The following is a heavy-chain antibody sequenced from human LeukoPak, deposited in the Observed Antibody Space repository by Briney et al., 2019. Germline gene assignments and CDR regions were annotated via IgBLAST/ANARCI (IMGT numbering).Heavy chain of an antibody. CDR1: GLTFSTYA. J-gene: IGHJ4*02. V-gene: IGHV3-23*01. CDR2: ISGSGVST. D-gene: IGHD2-2*01. Sequence: GGSLRLSCAASGLTFSTYAMSWVRRAPGKGLEWVSAISGSGVSTFYADSVKGRSTISRDNSKNTLYLQMNSLRAEDTAVYFCATGRTIVVVPAAMPDYWGQGTLVTVSS. CDR3: ATGRTIVVVPAAMPDY.